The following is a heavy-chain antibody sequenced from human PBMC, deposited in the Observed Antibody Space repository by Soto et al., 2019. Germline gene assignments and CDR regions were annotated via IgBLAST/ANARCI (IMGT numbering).Heavy chain of an antibody. CDR3: ARVFRKTPYYDILTGSGPFDP. J-gene: IGHJ5*02. D-gene: IGHD3-9*01. CDR1: GHTFTSYY. V-gene: IGHV1-46*01. Sequence: ASVKVSCKASGHTFTSYYMHWVRQAPGQGLEWMGIINPSGGSTSYAQKFQGRDTMTRDTSTSTVYMELSSLRSEDTAVYYCARVFRKTPYYDILTGSGPFDPWGQGTLVTVCS. CDR2: INPSGGST.